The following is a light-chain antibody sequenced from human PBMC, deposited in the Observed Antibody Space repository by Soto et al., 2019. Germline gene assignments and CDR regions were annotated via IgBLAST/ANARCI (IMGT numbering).Light chain of an antibody. CDR3: QQYGTSPWT. CDR1: QNVDSSY. V-gene: IGKV3-20*01. CDR2: GAS. J-gene: IGKJ1*01. Sequence: EVVLTQSPGTLSLSPGQRATLSCRASQNVDSSYLAWFQQRPGQTPRLLIYGASSRATGIPDRFSGSGSGTDFTLTIRRLGPEDFAVYYCQQYGTSPWTFGQGTKVDIK.